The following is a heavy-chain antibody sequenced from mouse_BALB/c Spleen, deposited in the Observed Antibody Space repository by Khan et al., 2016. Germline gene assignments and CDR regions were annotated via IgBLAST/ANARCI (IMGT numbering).Heavy chain of an antibody. J-gene: IGHJ4*01. CDR1: GYTFNIYW. CDR2: FNPSSGYT. Sequence: QVQLKQAGAELAKPGASVKMSCKTSGYTFNIYWMHWVKQRPGQALEWIGYFNPSSGYTEYNQKFKDKATLTGDKSSSTFYMQLSRLTSKDSAVSYCARIPPDNLDYWGQGTSVIVSS. CDR3: ARIPPDNLDY. D-gene: IGHD1-3*01. V-gene: IGHV1-7*01.